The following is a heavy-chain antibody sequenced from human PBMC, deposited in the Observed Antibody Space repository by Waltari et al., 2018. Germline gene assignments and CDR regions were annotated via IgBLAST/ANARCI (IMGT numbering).Heavy chain of an antibody. CDR1: GGSFSGYY. CDR3: ARGRGPRYLVASYYFDY. D-gene: IGHD6-6*01. CDR2: INHSGST. J-gene: IGHJ4*02. V-gene: IGHV4-34*01. Sequence: QVQLQQWGAGLLKPSETLSLTCAVYGGSFSGYYWSWIRQPPGKGLEWIGEINHSGSTNYNPSLKSRVTISVDTSKNQFSLKLSSVTAADTAVYYCARGRGPRYLVASYYFDYWGQGTLVTVSS.